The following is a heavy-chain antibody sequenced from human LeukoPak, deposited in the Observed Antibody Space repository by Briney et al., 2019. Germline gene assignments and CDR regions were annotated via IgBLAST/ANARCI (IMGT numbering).Heavy chain of an antibody. CDR1: GYTLTELS. CDR3: ATAVPAASVYYYYYMDV. CDR2: FDPEDGET. Sequence: ASVKVSCKVSGYTLTELSMHWVRQAPGKGLEWMGGFDPEDGETIYAQKFQGRVTMTEDTSTDTAYMELSSLRSEDTAVYYCATAVPAASVYYYYYMDVWGKGTMVTVSS. J-gene: IGHJ6*03. D-gene: IGHD2-2*01. V-gene: IGHV1-24*01.